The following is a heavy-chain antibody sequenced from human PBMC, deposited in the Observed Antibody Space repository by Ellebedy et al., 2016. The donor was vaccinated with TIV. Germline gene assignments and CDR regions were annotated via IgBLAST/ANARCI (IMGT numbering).Heavy chain of an antibody. D-gene: IGHD2-21*01. V-gene: IGHV4-59*08. J-gene: IGHJ4*02. CDR3: ARGGIGVGGDY. CDR1: GGSFSNYY. CDR2: IFYSETT. Sequence: SETLFLTCIVSGGSFSNYYWNWIRQPPGKGLEWIGHIFYSETTNYNPSLKSRVTISSDTSNNQLSLNLSSVTAADTAVYYCARGGIGVGGDYWGQGTLVTVSS.